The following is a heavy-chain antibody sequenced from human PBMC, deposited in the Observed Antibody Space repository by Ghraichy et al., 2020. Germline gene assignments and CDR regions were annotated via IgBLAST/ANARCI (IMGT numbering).Heavy chain of an antibody. D-gene: IGHD5-18*01. CDR3: ARGMYSDGQFDY. CDR1: GFYFSDYS. J-gene: IGHJ4*02. V-gene: IGHV3-21*01. Sequence: LTCAASGFYFSDYSMNWVRQAPGKGLEWVSSITATSAYIYYADSVKGRFTISRDNAKESLYLQMNSLGDEDTAVYYCARGMYSDGQFDYWGQGALVTVSS. CDR2: ITATSAYI.